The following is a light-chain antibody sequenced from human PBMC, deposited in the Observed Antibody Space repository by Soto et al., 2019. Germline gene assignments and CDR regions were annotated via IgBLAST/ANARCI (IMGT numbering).Light chain of an antibody. CDR1: QGISSY. V-gene: IGKV1-9*01. CDR2: GAS. CDR3: QQLNTSPIT. Sequence: IQLTQSPSSLSASVGDRVTITCRASQGISSYLAWYQQKPGKAPKLLIYGASTLEGGVPFRFRGGGSGTVFTLIISSGQPEVFATYSCQQLNTSPITFGQGTRLEIK. J-gene: IGKJ5*01.